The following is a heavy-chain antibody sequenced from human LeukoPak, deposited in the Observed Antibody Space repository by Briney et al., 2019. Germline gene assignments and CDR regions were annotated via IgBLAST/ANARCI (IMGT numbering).Heavy chain of an antibody. D-gene: IGHD2-21*02. CDR3: ARDDGGDFNDAFDI. V-gene: IGHV3-23*01. Sequence: PGGSLRLSCAASGFTFSSHGMNWVRQAPGKGLEWVSGISPGGGITYYTDSVKGRFTISRDNSKNTQSLQMNSLRAEDTAVYYCARDDGGDFNDAFDIWGQGTMVAVSS. CDR2: ISPGGGIT. CDR1: GFTFSSHG. J-gene: IGHJ3*02.